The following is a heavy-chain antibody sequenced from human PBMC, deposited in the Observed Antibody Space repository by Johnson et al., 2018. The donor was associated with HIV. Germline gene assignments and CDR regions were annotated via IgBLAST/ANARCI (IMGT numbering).Heavy chain of an antibody. Sequence: QVQLVESGGGVVQPGGSLRLSCAASGFTFSSYGMHWVRQAPGKGLEWVAVISYDGSNQYYADSVKGRFTISRDNSKTTLYLQMNSLRAEDTAVYYCASGRVGGNDAFDIWGQGTMVTVSS. CDR2: ISYDGSNQ. D-gene: IGHD2-15*01. CDR3: ASGRVGGNDAFDI. V-gene: IGHV3-30*03. CDR1: GFTFSSYG. J-gene: IGHJ3*02.